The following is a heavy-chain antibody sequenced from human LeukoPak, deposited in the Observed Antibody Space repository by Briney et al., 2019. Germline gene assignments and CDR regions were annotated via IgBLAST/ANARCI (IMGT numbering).Heavy chain of an antibody. CDR1: DEPFSGYY. CDR2: INRNGNT. D-gene: IGHD3-3*01. Sequence: SETLSLTCAISDEPFSGYYWGWIRQPPGKGLELIGEINRNGNTDYNPSLKSRVSMSIDTSKNQFSLKLISVTAADTAVYYCARLVPERFFQLNPEGYYDYWGQGTPVTVSS. CDR3: ARLVPERFFQLNPEGYYDY. J-gene: IGHJ4*02. V-gene: IGHV4-34*01.